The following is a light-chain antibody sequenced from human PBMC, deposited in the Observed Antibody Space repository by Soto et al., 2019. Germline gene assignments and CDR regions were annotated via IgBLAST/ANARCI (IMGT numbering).Light chain of an antibody. CDR3: QQYNNWPRT. Sequence: EFVLTPSPGTLSLSPGERATLSCRAGQSVSSNLAWYQQKPGQAPRLLIYGASTRATGVPARFSGSGSGTEFTLTINSLQSEDFAVYYCQQYNNWPRTFGQGTKVDIK. CDR2: GAS. V-gene: IGKV3-15*01. CDR1: QSVSSN. J-gene: IGKJ1*01.